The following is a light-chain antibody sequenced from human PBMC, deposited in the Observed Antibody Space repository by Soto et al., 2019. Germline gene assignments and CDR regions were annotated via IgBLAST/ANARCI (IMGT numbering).Light chain of an antibody. CDR3: QQCDDWPRT. CDR2: GAS. Sequence: EIVMTQSPATLSVSPGERATLSCRASQSVGNSLAWYQQKPGQAPRLLIHGASIRATGVPARFSGSGSGTEFTLTISSLQSEDFAVYYCQQCDDWPRTFGQGTKVDIK. CDR1: QSVGNS. V-gene: IGKV3-15*01. J-gene: IGKJ1*01.